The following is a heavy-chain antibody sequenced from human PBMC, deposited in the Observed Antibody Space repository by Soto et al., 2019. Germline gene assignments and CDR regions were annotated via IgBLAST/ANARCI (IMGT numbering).Heavy chain of an antibody. D-gene: IGHD5-12*01. Sequence: QLQLQESGPGLVRPAQTLSLTCSVSGGSITRGGYYWGWIRQLPGKVLEWVAYVYSSGRTYYNPSLESRLSISLATSKNQFSLILRSVTVSDTAIYCCARDHNGFNMAFDLWGQGAMVTFSS. J-gene: IGHJ3*01. CDR3: ARDHNGFNMAFDL. CDR1: GGSITRGGYY. CDR2: VYSSGRT. V-gene: IGHV4-31*03.